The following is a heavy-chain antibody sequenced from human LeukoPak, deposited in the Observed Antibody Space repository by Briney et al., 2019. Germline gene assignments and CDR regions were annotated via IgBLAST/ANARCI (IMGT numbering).Heavy chain of an antibody. CDR1: GYTFTSYD. CDR3: ARGGPEWLRFVY. Sequence: ASVKVSCKASGYTFTSYDINWVRQATGQGLEWMGWMNPNSGNTGYAQKFQGRVTMTRNTSISTAYMELSSLRSEDTAVYHCARGGPEWLRFVYWGQGTLVTVSS. D-gene: IGHD3-3*01. CDR2: MNPNSGNT. J-gene: IGHJ4*02. V-gene: IGHV1-8*01.